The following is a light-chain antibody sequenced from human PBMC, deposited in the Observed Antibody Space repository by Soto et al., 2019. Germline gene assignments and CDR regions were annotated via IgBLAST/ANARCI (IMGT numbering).Light chain of an antibody. CDR1: QGISSY. CDR3: QQSYTTPFT. J-gene: IGKJ3*01. CDR2: AAS. Sequence: AIRMTQSPSSLSASTGDRVTITCRASQGISSYLAWYQQKPGKAPKLLIYAASTLQSGVPLRFSGSGSGTDFTLSIGSLQPEDFATYFCQQSYTTPFTFGPGTKVDIK. V-gene: IGKV1-8*01.